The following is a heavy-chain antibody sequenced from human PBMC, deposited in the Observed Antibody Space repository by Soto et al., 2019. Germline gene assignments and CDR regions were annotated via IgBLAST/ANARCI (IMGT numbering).Heavy chain of an antibody. CDR3: ARAEVASCSGGNCYSASFDY. CDR2: IYHSGNT. Sequence: SETLSLTCTVSGVSISSSTHFWGWIRRPPGKGLEWIGTIYHSGNTYYNPSLKGRVTISPDTSKYQFSLKLSSVTAADTAVYYCARAEVASCSGGNCYSASFDYWGQGTLVTVSS. J-gene: IGHJ4*02. D-gene: IGHD2-15*01. CDR1: GVSISSSTHF. V-gene: IGHV4-39*01.